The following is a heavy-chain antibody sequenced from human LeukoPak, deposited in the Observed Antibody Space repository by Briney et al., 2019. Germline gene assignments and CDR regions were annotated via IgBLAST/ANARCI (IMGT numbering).Heavy chain of an antibody. CDR3: ARHPREVGATWLEDYFDY. J-gene: IGHJ4*02. D-gene: IGHD1-26*01. CDR2: ISSSGSTI. V-gene: IGHV3-11*04. Sequence: GGSLRLSCAASGFTFSDYYMSWIRQAPGKGLEWVSYISSSGSTIYYADSVKGRFTISRDNAKNSLYLQMNSLRAEDTAVYYCARHPREVGATWLEDYFDYWGQGTLVTVSS. CDR1: GFTFSDYY.